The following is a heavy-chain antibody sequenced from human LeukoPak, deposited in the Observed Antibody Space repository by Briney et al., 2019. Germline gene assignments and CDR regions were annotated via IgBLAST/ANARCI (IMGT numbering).Heavy chain of an antibody. V-gene: IGHV3-53*01. Sequence: GGSLRLSCAASGFTVSSYYMNWVRQAPGKELEWVSVIYTGGGRYYADSVRGRFTISRDTSKNMVFLQMNSLRVEDTAVYYCAKYLFGSYWGQGSLVTVSS. CDR1: GFTVSSYY. CDR3: AKYLFGSY. D-gene: IGHD3-10*02. J-gene: IGHJ4*02. CDR2: IYTGGGR.